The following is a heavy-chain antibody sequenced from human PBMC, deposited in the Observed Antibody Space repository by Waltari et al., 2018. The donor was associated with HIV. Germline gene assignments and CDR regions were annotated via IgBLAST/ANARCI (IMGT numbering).Heavy chain of an antibody. J-gene: IGHJ4*02. Sequence: EVQLVESGGGLVKPGGSLRLSCAASGFTFSNAWMSWVRPAPGKGMQWCGRMKSKSSGRTTDYTAPVKGRFTISRDDSKNTLYLQMTSLKSEDTAVYYCTTLGSRPYWGQGTLVTVSS. CDR1: GFTFSNAW. CDR2: MKSKSSGRTT. V-gene: IGHV3-15*01. CDR3: TTLGSRPY. D-gene: IGHD2-15*01.